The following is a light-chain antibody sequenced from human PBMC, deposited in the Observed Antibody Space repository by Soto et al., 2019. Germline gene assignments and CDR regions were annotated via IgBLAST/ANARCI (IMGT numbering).Light chain of an antibody. V-gene: IGLV2-14*01. CDR2: DVG. Sequence: QSVLTQPASVSGSPGQSITISCTGTSSDVGGYNYVSWYQQHPGKAPKLMIYDVGNRPSGVSNRFSASKSGNTASLTISGLQAEDEADYYCSSYTSSNTLIFGGGTKLTVL. J-gene: IGLJ2*01. CDR3: SSYTSSNTLI. CDR1: SSDVGGYNY.